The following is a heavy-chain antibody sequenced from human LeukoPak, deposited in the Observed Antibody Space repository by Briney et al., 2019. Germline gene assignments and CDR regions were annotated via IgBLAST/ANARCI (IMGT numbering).Heavy chain of an antibody. V-gene: IGHV3-74*01. J-gene: IGHJ4*02. Sequence: AGGSLRLSCAASGVTFSDYVMHWVRQAPGKGLVWVSRINSDGSTTSYAASVKGRFTISRDTAKNTLYLQMNSLRAEDTAVYYCARGHHYYDSSAYYYWGQGTLVTVSS. CDR1: GVTFSDYV. CDR3: ARGHHYYDSSAYYY. CDR2: INSDGSTT. D-gene: IGHD3-22*01.